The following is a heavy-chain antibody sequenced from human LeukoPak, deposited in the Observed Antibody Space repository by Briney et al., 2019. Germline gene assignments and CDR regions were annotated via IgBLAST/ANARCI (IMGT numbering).Heavy chain of an antibody. Sequence: PSETLSLTCTVSGGSISSYYWSWIRQPPGKGLEWIGYIYYSGSTNYNPSLKSRVTISVDTSKNQFSLKLSSVTAADTAVYYCASSPVDCSSTSCYTAYGMDVWGQGTTVTVSS. CDR1: GGSISSYY. D-gene: IGHD2-2*02. V-gene: IGHV4-59*12. J-gene: IGHJ6*02. CDR2: IYYSGST. CDR3: ASSPVDCSSTSCYTAYGMDV.